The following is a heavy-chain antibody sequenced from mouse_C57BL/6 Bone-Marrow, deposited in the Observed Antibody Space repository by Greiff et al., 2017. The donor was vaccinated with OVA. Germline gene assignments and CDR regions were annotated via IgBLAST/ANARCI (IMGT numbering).Heavy chain of an antibody. J-gene: IGHJ3*01. CDR2: IYPGDGDT. Sequence: VKLQESGAELVKPGASVKISCKASGYAFSSYWMNWVKQRPGKGLEWIGQIYPGDGDTNYNGKFKGKATLTADKSSSTAYMQLSSLTSEDSAVYFCARENHHAFAYWGQGTLVTVSA. CDR3: ARENHHAFAY. V-gene: IGHV1-80*01. CDR1: GYAFSSYW.